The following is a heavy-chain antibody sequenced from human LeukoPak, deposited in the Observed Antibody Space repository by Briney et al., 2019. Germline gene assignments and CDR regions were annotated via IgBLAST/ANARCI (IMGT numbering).Heavy chain of an antibody. CDR3: ASCSSTNCY. CDR2: IYSGGDT. D-gene: IGHD2-2*01. J-gene: IGHJ4*02. V-gene: IGHV3-66*01. Sequence: GGSLRLSCEASGITVSTNYMSWVRQAPGKGLEWVSLIYSGGDTYYADSVKGRFTISRDNAKNSLYLQMNSLRAEDTAVYYCASCSSTNCYWGQGTLVTVSS. CDR1: GITVSTNY.